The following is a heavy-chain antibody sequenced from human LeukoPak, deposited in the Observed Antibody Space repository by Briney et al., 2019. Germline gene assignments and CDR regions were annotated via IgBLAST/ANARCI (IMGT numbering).Heavy chain of an antibody. D-gene: IGHD3-10*01. V-gene: IGHV1-2*02. CDR1: GYTFTGYY. CDR2: INPNSGGT. CDR3: ATSLWFGELNWFDP. Sequence: ALVKVSCKASGYTFTGYYMHWVRQAPGQGLEWMGWINPNSGGTNYAQKFQGRVTMTKDTSISTAYMELSRLRSDDTAVYYCATSLWFGELNWFDPWGQGTLVTVSS. J-gene: IGHJ5*02.